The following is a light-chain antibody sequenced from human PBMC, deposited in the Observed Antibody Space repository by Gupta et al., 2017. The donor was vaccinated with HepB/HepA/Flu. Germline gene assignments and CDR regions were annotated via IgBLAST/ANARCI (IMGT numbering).Light chain of an antibody. CDR2: GAS. CDR1: QTIRYY. CDR3: QQRGNWPPT. J-gene: IGKJ4*01. V-gene: IGKV3-11*01. Sequence: EIVLTPSPATLSLSPGEKATLPCRASQTIRYYLAWYQQKPGQAPRLLIYGASNRATGLPDRFSGSGSGTDFTLTISNLEPEDCAVYYCQQRGNWPPTFGGGTKVEIK.